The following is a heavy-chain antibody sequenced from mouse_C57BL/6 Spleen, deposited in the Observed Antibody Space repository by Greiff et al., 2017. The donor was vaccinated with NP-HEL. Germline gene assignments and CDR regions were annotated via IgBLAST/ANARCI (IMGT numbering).Heavy chain of an antibody. CDR3: TSLSYDYDDYYAMDY. CDR1: GFTFSNYW. V-gene: IGHV6-3*01. Sequence: EVKLVESGGGLVQPGGSMKLSCVASGFTFSNYWMNWVRQSPEKGLEWVAQIRLKSDNYATHYAESVKGRFTISRDDSKSSVYLQMNNLRAEDTGIYYCTSLSYDYDDYYAMDYWGQGTSVTVSS. CDR2: IRLKSDNYAT. D-gene: IGHD2-4*01. J-gene: IGHJ4*01.